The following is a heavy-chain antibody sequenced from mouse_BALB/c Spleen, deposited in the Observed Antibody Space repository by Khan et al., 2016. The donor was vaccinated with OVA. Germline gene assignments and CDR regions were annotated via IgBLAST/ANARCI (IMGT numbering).Heavy chain of an antibody. D-gene: IGHD1-1*01. J-gene: IGHJ4*01. V-gene: IGHV1S136*01. Sequence: VQLQQSGPELVKPGASVKMSCKASGYTFTTYVIHWVKQKPGQDLEWFGYINPYNDDTKYNEKFKGKATLTSDKSSTTAYMEFSSLTVEASAVYYCARGMGLLRGAMDYWGQGTSVTVSS. CDR3: ARGMGLLRGAMDY. CDR1: GYTFTTYV. CDR2: INPYNDDT.